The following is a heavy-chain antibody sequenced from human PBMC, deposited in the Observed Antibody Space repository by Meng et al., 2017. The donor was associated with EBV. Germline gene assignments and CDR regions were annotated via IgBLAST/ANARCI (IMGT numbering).Heavy chain of an antibody. D-gene: IGHD6-6*01. CDR3: AHIIAARPFDY. Sequence: HTPVKQSRPTLVKHTPTLTLTCTFSAFALSTRGVCMGWIRQPPGKALEWLALIYWDDDKRYSPSLKSRLTITKDTSKNQVVLTMTNMDPVDAATYYCAHIIAARPFDYWGQGTLVTVSS. CDR2: IYWDDDK. J-gene: IGHJ4*02. CDR1: AFALSTRGVC. V-gene: IGHV2-5*02.